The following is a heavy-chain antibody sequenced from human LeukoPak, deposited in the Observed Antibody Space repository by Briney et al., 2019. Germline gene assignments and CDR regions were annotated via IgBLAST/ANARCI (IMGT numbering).Heavy chain of an antibody. CDR3: AKSPRYYYDTGGFYSH. D-gene: IGHD3-22*01. J-gene: IGHJ4*02. V-gene: IGHV3-23*01. CDR1: RFTFSTYA. Sequence: GGSLRLSCAASRFTFSTYAMRWVRQAPGGGLEWVSAISGGGDSTYYANSVKGRFTISRDNSKNTLYLQMNSLRAEDTAVYYCAKSPRYYYDTGGFYSHWGQGTLVAVSS. CDR2: ISGGGDST.